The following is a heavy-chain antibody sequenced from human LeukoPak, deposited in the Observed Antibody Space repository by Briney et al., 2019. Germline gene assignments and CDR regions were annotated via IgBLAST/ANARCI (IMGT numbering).Heavy chain of an antibody. CDR1: GFTVSNKY. V-gene: IGHV3-66*02. J-gene: IGHJ4*02. Sequence: PGGSLRLSCAASGFTVSNKYMSWVRQAPGKGLEWVSVIYSGDNTYYVESVKGRFTISRDNSKNTLFLQMTRLRAEDTAVYYCAGRRVLDASFDYWGQGTLVTVSS. CDR2: IYSGDNT. CDR3: AGRRVLDASFDY. D-gene: IGHD3-16*01.